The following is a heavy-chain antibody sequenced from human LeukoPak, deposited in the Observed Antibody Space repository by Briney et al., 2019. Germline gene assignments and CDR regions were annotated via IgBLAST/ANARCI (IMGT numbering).Heavy chain of an antibody. D-gene: IGHD1-1*01. CDR2: ISSSSSYI. CDR1: GFIFSDYY. V-gene: IGHV3-21*01. Sequence: PGGSLRLSCAASGFIFSDYYMGWVRQAPGKGLEWVSSISSSSSYIYYADSVKGRFTISRDNAKNSLYLQMNSLRAEDTAVYYCARDQLELAQEGSMDVWGKGTTVTVSS. J-gene: IGHJ6*03. CDR3: ARDQLELAQEGSMDV.